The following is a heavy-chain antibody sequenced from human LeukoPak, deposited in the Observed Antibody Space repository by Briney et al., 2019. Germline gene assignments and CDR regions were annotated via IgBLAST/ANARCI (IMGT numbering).Heavy chain of an antibody. D-gene: IGHD3-22*01. J-gene: IGHJ4*02. CDR1: GGSISSSSYY. CDR2: IYYSGST. V-gene: IGHV4-39*07. CDR3: ARDETYDSSGYYYGVHY. Sequence: SETLSLTCTVSGGSISSSSYYWGWIRQPPGKGLEWIGSIYYSGSTYYNPSLKSRVTISVDTSKNQFSLKLSSVTAADTAVYYCARDETYDSSGYYYGVHYWGQGTLVTVSS.